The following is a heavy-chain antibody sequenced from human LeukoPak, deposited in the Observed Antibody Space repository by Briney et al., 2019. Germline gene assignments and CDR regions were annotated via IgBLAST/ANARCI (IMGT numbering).Heavy chain of an antibody. CDR3: ARGTYYYGSTPDGYYY. J-gene: IGHJ4*02. CDR2: IKQDGTEK. V-gene: IGHV3-7*01. D-gene: IGHD3-10*01. CDR1: GFTLSNHW. Sequence: PGGSLRLPCAASGFTLSNHWMIWVRQAPGKGLECVANIKQDGTEKYYLDSVKGRFTISRDNAKNSLYLQMNSLRAEDTAVYYCARGTYYYGSTPDGYYYWGQGTLVTVSS.